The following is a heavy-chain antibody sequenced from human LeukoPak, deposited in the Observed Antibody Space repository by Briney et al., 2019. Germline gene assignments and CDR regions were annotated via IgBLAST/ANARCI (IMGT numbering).Heavy chain of an antibody. J-gene: IGHJ4*02. D-gene: IGHD1-26*01. CDR2: ISSGSTYI. V-gene: IGHV3-11*04. CDR3: AKDFIAISEWEPLGY. CDR1: GFTFSDSY. Sequence: GGSLRLSCAASGFTFSDSYMSWIRQVPGKGLEWVSSISSGSTYIYNADSVQGRFTISRDNAKNTLYLQMNSLRAEDTAVYYCAKDFIAISEWEPLGYWGQGTLVTVSS.